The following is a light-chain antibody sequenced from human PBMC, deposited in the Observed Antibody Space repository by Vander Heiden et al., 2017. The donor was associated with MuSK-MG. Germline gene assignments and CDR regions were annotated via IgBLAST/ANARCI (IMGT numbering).Light chain of an antibody. J-gene: IGKJ4*01. CDR2: WAS. CDR1: QSVLYRPTEKNY. V-gene: IGKV4-1*01. CDR3: QQVHSTPIT. Sequence: DSLAVSLGERATIYCKSSQSVLYRPTEKNYLALYQQKPGRPPRLLVYWASTRESGVPDRFSGSGSGTDFTLTISSLQAEDVAIYYCQQVHSTPITFGGGTKVEIK.